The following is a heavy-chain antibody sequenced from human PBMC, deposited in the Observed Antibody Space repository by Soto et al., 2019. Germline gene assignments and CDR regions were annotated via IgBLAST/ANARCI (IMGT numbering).Heavy chain of an antibody. CDR1: GFTFSSYG. J-gene: IGHJ6*02. D-gene: IGHD3-3*01. CDR2: IWYDGSNK. Sequence: GGSLRLSCAASGFTFSSYGMHWVRQAPGKGLEWVAVIWYDGSNKYYADSVKGRFTISRDNSKNTLYLQMNSLRAEDTAVYYCARGAGLEWLLYRYYYYGMDVWGQGTTVTVSS. CDR3: ARGAGLEWLLYRYYYYGMDV. V-gene: IGHV3-33*01.